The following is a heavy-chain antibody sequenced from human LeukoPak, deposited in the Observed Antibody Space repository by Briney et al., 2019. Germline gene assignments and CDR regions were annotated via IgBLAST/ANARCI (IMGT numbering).Heavy chain of an antibody. J-gene: IGHJ4*02. CDR2: ISWNSGNI. V-gene: IGHV3-9*01. Sequence: PGGSLRLSCAASGLTFDDYAMHWVRQAPGKGLEWVSGISWNSGNIEYADSVKGRFTISRDNAKKSLFLQMNSLRAEDTALYYCAKDPYYSSSSPFFDYWGQGTLVTVSS. D-gene: IGHD6-6*01. CDR1: GLTFDDYA. CDR3: AKDPYYSSSSPFFDY.